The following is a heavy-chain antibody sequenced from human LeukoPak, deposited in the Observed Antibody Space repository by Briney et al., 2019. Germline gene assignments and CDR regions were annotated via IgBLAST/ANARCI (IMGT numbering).Heavy chain of an antibody. Sequence: GGSLRLSCATSEFSFSSHGMHWARQAPGMGLEWVAFEQKDGSYKKYADSVKGRFTISRDNSKNTLYLEMNSLRVEDTAVYYCANIPNSFGPDYWGQGSLVTVSS. D-gene: IGHD3-16*01. V-gene: IGHV3-30*02. CDR3: ANIPNSFGPDY. J-gene: IGHJ4*02. CDR2: EQKDGSYK. CDR1: EFSFSSHG.